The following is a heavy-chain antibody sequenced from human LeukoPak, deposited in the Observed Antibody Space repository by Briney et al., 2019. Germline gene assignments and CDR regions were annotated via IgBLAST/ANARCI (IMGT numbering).Heavy chain of an antibody. CDR3: AREFLWFGELSYYFDY. CDR1: GYTFTSYD. J-gene: IGHJ4*02. CDR2: MNPNSGNT. D-gene: IGHD3-10*01. V-gene: IGHV1-8*01. Sequence: ASVKVSCKASGYTFTSYDINWVRQATGQGLEWMGWMNPNSGNTGYAQKFKGRVTMTRNTSISTAYMELSSLRSEDTAVYYCAREFLWFGELSYYFDYWGQGTLVTVSS.